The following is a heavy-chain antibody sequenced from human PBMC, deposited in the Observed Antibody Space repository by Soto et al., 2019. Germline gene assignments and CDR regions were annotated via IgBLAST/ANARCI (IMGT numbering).Heavy chain of an antibody. D-gene: IGHD5-12*01. CDR2: ISGSGGST. Sequence: GESLKISCAASGFTFSSYAMSWVHQAAGKGLKWVSAISGSGGSTYYADSVKGRFTISRDNSKNPLYLQMNSLRAEDMAVDYCAKKGMGDGYNLGTFDIWGQGTMVTVSS. CDR3: AKKGMGDGYNLGTFDI. V-gene: IGHV3-23*01. CDR1: GFTFSSYA. J-gene: IGHJ3*02.